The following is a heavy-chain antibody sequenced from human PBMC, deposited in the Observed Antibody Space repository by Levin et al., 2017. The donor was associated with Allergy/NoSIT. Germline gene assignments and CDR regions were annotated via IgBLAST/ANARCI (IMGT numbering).Heavy chain of an antibody. V-gene: IGHV3-66*02. CDR3: SKTGGWYGAGYFDY. CDR1: GFSVTSNY. D-gene: IGHD6-19*01. CDR2: IYPDGRT. Sequence: GGSLRLSCAASGFSVTSNYMSWVRQAPGKGLDWVSVIYPDGRTYYADSVKGRFTISRDNSKNTLYLQMNSLRAEDTAVYYCSKTGGWYGAGYFDYWGQGTLVTVSS. J-gene: IGHJ4*02.